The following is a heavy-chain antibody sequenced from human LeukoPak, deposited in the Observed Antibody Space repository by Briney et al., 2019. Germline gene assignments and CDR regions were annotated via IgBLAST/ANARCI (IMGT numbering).Heavy chain of an antibody. J-gene: IGHJ4*02. CDR3: ARDAGGAFGNYVNYFDY. V-gene: IGHV3-33*08. Sequence: GGSLRLSCAASGFSFGIYWMSWVRQAPGKGLEWVAVIWYDGTNIYYGDSVKGRFSISRDNSKNTVYLQMDSLRAEDTAVYYCARDAGGAFGNYVNYFDYWGQGTLVTVSS. D-gene: IGHD4-11*01. CDR2: IWYDGTNI. CDR1: GFSFGIYW.